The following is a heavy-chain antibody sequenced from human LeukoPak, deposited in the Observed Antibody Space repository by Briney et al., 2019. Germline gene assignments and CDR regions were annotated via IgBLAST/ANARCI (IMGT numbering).Heavy chain of an antibody. J-gene: IGHJ4*02. D-gene: IGHD3-3*01. V-gene: IGHV1-18*01. CDR2: ISTYNGNT. CDR1: GYTFTSYG. Sequence: GASVKVSCKASGYTFTSYGISWVRQAPGQGLEWMGWISTYNGNTNYAQKLQGRVTMTTDTSTSTAYMELRSLRSDDTAAYYCARGIPHYDFWGGYYTDFDYWGQGTLVTVSS. CDR3: ARGIPHYDFWGGYYTDFDY.